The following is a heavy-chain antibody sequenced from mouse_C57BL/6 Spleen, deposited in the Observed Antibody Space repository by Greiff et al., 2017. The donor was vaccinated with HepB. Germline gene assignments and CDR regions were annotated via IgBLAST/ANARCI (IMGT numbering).Heavy chain of an antibody. CDR3: ARAYYGSSGFAY. Sequence: QVQLQQSGAELVKPGASVKMSCKASGYTFTSYWITWVKQRPGQGLEWIGDIYPGSGSTNYNEKFKSKATLTVDTSSSTAYMQLSSLTSEDSAVYYCARAYYGSSGFAYWGQGTLVTVSA. D-gene: IGHD1-1*01. CDR1: GYTFTSYW. J-gene: IGHJ3*01. CDR2: IYPGSGST. V-gene: IGHV1-55*01.